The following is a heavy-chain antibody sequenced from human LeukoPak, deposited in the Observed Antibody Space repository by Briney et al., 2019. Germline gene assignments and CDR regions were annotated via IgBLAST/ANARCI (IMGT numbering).Heavy chain of an antibody. D-gene: IGHD2-15*01. V-gene: IGHV4-30-2*01. Sequence: PSATLSLTCAVSGGSISSCGYSWSWHRQPPGLGLKWIGYIYHSGSTYYNPSLKSRVIISVDTSKNEFSLKLSSVTAADTAVYYCGRGGAVVYGMGVWGQGTTVTVSS. CDR1: GGSISSCGYS. CDR2: IYHSGST. J-gene: IGHJ6*02. CDR3: GRGGAVVYGMGV.